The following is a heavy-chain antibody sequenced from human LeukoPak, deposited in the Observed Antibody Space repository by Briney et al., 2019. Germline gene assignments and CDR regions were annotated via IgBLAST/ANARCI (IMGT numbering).Heavy chain of an antibody. CDR3: ARARLDY. CDR1: GVSFSGYY. CDR2: INHSGST. V-gene: IGHV4-34*01. J-gene: IGHJ4*02. Sequence: SETLSLTCAVYGVSFSGYYWSWIRQPPGKGLEWIGEINHSGSTNYNPSLKSRVTISVDTSKNQFSLKLSSVTAADTAVYYCARARLDYWGQGTLVTVSS.